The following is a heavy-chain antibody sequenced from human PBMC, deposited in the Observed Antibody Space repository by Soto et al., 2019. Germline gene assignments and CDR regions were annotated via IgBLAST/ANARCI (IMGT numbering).Heavy chain of an antibody. CDR2: IYWDGDK. V-gene: IGHV2-5*02. D-gene: IGHD1-26*01. CDR1: GFSLSTSAVG. Sequence: QLTLKESSPALVKPTQTLTLTCSFSGFSLSTSAVGVGWIRQPPVKALARLALIYWDGDKRYSPSLKSRLTTTKDTAKNQVVLTMTNTDPVDTATYFCVHSRGSTQYYYYDSLDVWGQGTTVTVSS. J-gene: IGHJ6*02. CDR3: VHSRGSTQYYYYDSLDV.